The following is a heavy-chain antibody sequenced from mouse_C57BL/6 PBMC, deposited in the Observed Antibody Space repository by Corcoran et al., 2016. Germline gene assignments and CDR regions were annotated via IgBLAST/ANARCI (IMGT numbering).Heavy chain of an antibody. Sequence: DVQLQESGPGLVKPSQSLSLTCSVTGYSITSGFYWNWIRQFPGNKLEWMGYISYDGSNNYNPSLKNRISITRDTSKNQFFLKLNSVTTEDTATYYCARTGHAMDYWGQVTSVTVSS. J-gene: IGHJ4*01. CDR3: ARTGHAMDY. CDR2: ISYDGSN. D-gene: IGHD3-1*01. V-gene: IGHV3-6*01. CDR1: GYSITSGFY.